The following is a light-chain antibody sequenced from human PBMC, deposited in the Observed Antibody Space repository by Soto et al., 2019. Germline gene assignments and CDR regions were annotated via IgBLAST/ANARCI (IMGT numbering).Light chain of an antibody. CDR2: TAS. V-gene: IGKV1D-12*01. Sequence: DIHMTQSPSSVSASFGDRVTITFRASQDISKWITWYQQKPGRAPKLLIHTASTIQREVPSRFSVSGSGTDFTLTISSLQPEDFATYYCQEAYSFPVTFGLGTRLEIK. J-gene: IGKJ5*01. CDR3: QEAYSFPVT. CDR1: QDISKW.